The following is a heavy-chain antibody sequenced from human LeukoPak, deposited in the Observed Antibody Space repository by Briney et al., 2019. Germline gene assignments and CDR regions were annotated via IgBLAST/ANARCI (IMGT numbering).Heavy chain of an antibody. Sequence: GGSLRLSCAASGFTFSSYSMNWVRQAPGKGLEWVSSISSSSSYIYYADSVKGRFTISRDNAKNSLYLQMNSLRAEDTAVYYCARDGSGSYYKGNYFDYWGQGTLVTVSS. V-gene: IGHV3-21*01. CDR1: GFTFSSYS. D-gene: IGHD3-10*01. CDR2: ISSSSSYI. J-gene: IGHJ4*02. CDR3: ARDGSGSYYKGNYFDY.